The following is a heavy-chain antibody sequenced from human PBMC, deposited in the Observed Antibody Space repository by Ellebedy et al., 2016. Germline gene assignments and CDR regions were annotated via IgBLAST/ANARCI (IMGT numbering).Heavy chain of an antibody. CDR1: GYTFTSYG. CDR3: ARATVVTEDFDY. D-gene: IGHD4-23*01. Sequence: ASVKVSCKASGYTFTSYGISWVRQAPGQGLEWMGWINPNSGGTNYAQKFRGWVTMTRDTSISTAYMELSRLRSDDTAVYYCARATVVTEDFDYWGQGTLVTVSS. CDR2: INPNSGGT. V-gene: IGHV1-2*04. J-gene: IGHJ4*02.